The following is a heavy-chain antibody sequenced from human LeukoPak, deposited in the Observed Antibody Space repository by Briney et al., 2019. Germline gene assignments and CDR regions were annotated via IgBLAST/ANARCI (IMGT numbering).Heavy chain of an antibody. J-gene: IGHJ6*02. CDR1: GLTFSSYA. CDR2: ISGSGGSS. D-gene: IGHD2-2*01. Sequence: GGSLRLSCAASGLTFSSYAMSWVRQAPGKGLEWVSAISGSGGSSYYADSVKGRFTISRDNSKNTLYLQMNSLRAEDTAVYYCAKRGYCSSTSCPSYYYYNMDVWGQGTTVTVSS. V-gene: IGHV3-23*01. CDR3: AKRGYCSSTSCPSYYYYNMDV.